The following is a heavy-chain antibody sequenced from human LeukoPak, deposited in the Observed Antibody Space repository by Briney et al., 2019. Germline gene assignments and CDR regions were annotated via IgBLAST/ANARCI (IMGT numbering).Heavy chain of an antibody. CDR1: GFTFSSYV. CDR2: ISGNGRNT. D-gene: IGHD2-15*01. V-gene: IGHV3-23*01. Sequence: PGGSLRLSCAASGFTFSSYVMSWVRQAPGKGLEWVSTISGNGRNTYYADSVKGRFTISRDNSKITLYLEMNSLRAEDTAVYYCARGRGVYGYWYFDLWDRGTLVTVSS. CDR3: ARGRGVYGYWYFDL. J-gene: IGHJ2*01.